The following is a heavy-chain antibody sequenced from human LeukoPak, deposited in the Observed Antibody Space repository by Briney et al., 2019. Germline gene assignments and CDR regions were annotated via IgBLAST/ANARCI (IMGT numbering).Heavy chain of an antibody. V-gene: IGHV3-33*08. Sequence: GGSLRLSCAASGFTFSSYWMSWVRQAPGKGLEWVAVIWYDGSNKYYADSVKGRFTISRDNSKNTLYLQMNSLRAEDTAVYYCARDSAGQLVHFDYWGQGTLVTVSS. CDR3: ARDSAGQLVHFDY. J-gene: IGHJ4*02. CDR1: GFTFSSYW. CDR2: IWYDGSNK. D-gene: IGHD6-13*01.